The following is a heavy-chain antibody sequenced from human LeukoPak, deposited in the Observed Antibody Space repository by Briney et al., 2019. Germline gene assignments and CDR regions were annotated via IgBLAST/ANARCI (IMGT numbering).Heavy chain of an antibody. D-gene: IGHD3-22*01. CDR1: GYTFTGYY. Sequence: ASVKVSFKASGYTFTGYYMHWVRQAPGQGLEWMGWLNPHSGGTNYARQLQGRVTMTRDTSISTVYMEVGRLRSDDTAVYYCAREKSYYDSSGYYFAWGQGTLVTVSS. J-gene: IGHJ5*02. V-gene: IGHV1-2*02. CDR3: AREKSYYDSSGYYFA. CDR2: LNPHSGGT.